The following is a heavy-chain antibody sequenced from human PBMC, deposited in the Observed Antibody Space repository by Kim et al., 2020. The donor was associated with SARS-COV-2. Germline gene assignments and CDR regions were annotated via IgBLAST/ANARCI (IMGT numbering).Heavy chain of an antibody. Sequence: GGSLRLSCAATGFTFSSYAMSWVRQAPGKGLEWVSAISGSGGSTYYADSVKGRFTISRDNSKNTLYLQMNSLRAEDTAVYYCAKNSYYYDSSPGLNWGQGTLVTVSS. CDR3: AKNSYYYDSSPGLN. J-gene: IGHJ4*02. V-gene: IGHV3-23*01. D-gene: IGHD3-22*01. CDR2: ISGSGGST. CDR1: GFTFSSYA.